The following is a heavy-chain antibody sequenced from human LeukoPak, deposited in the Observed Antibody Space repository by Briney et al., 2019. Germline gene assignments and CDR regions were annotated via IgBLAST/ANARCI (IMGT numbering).Heavy chain of an antibody. CDR3: AKVARGGGYDSHFDY. V-gene: IGHV3-7*03. Sequence: GGSLRLSCAASGFTFSSYWMSWVRQAPGKGLEWVANIKQDGSEKYYVDSVKGRFTISRDNAKNSLYLQMNSLRAEDTAVYYCAKVARGGGYDSHFDYWGQGTLVTVSS. CDR2: IKQDGSEK. J-gene: IGHJ4*02. D-gene: IGHD5-12*01. CDR1: GFTFSSYW.